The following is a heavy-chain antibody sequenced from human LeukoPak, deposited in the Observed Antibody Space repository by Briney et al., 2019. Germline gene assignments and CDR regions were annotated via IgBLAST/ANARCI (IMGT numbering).Heavy chain of an antibody. J-gene: IGHJ6*02. D-gene: IGHD3-10*01. CDR2: IYYSGST. Sequence: SETLSLTCTVSGGSISSSSYYWGWIRQPPGKGLEWIGSIYYSGSTYYNPSLKSRVTISVDTSKNQFSLKLSSVTAADTAVYYXXXXXXXVTIISYYGMDVWGQGTTVTVSS. V-gene: IGHV4-39*01. CDR3: XXXXXXVTIISYYGMDV. CDR1: GGSISSSSYY.